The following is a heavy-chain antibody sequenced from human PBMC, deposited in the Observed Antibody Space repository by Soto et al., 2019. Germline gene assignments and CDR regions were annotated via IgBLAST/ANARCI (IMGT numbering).Heavy chain of an antibody. CDR2: IYHSGST. CDR1: GGSISSYY. V-gene: IGHV4-59*01. CDR3: ARAQVYYYYGMDV. J-gene: IGHJ6*02. Sequence: SETLSLTCTVSGGSISSYYWSWIRQPPGKGLEWIGYIYHSGSTNYNPSLKSRVTISVDTSKNQFSLKLSSVTAADTAVYYCARAQVYYYYGMDVWGQGNTVTVSS.